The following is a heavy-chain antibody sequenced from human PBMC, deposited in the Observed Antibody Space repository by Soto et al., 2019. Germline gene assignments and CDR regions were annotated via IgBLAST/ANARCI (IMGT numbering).Heavy chain of an antibody. J-gene: IGHJ3*02. D-gene: IGHD2-15*01. Sequence: GGSLRVSCAASGFTFISYAMSWVRQAPGKGLEWVSAISGSGGSTYYADSVKGRFTISRDNSKNTLYLQMNSLRAEDTAVYYCGRYCSGGSCSGAFDIWGQGTMVTVSS. CDR3: GRYCSGGSCSGAFDI. V-gene: IGHV3-23*01. CDR1: GFTFISYA. CDR2: ISGSGGST.